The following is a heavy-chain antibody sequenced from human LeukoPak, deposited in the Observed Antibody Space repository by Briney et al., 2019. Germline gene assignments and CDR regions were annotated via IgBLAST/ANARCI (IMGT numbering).Heavy chain of an antibody. CDR2: IIPILGIA. CDR3: ARDLERRRNWFDP. CDR1: GGTFSSYT. D-gene: IGHD1-1*01. J-gene: IGHJ5*02. Sequence: SVKVSCKASGGTFSSYTISWVRQAPGQGLEWMGRIIPILGIANYAQKFQGRVTITADKSTSTAYMELSSLRSENTAVYYCARDLERRRNWFDPWGQGTLVTVSS. V-gene: IGHV1-69*04.